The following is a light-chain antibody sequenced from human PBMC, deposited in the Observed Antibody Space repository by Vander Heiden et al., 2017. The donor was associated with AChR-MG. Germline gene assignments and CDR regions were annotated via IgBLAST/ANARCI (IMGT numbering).Light chain of an antibody. V-gene: IGKV3-11*01. CDR2: GAS. CDR3: QQRRSWPRT. Sequence: EIVLTQSPVTLSLSPGARATLTCRASQSLSTYLAWYQQKPGRPPRLVVYGASTRASGVPDRFTGSGSGTDFILTISSLEPEDFAVYYCQQRRSWPRTFGQGS. J-gene: IGKJ1*01. CDR1: QSLSTY.